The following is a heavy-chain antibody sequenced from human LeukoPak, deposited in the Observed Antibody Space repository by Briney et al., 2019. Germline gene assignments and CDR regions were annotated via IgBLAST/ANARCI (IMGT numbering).Heavy chain of an antibody. CDR2: ISGSGGST. Sequence: PGGSLRLPCAASGFTFSSYAMSWVRQAPGKGLEWVSAISGSGGSTYYADSVKGRFTISRDNSKNTLYLQMNSLRDEDTAVYYCAKGGYCSGGSCYPDYYYMDVWGKGTTVTVSS. CDR3: AKGGYCSGGSCYPDYYYMDV. J-gene: IGHJ6*03. D-gene: IGHD2-15*01. CDR1: GFTFSSYA. V-gene: IGHV3-23*01.